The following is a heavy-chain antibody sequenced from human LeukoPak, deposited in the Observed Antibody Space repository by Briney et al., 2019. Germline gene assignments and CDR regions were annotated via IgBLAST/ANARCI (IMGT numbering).Heavy chain of an antibody. CDR1: GGSISSYY. CDR2: IYYSGST. D-gene: IGHD6-13*01. J-gene: IGHJ5*02. V-gene: IGHV4-39*07. Sequence: SETLSLTCTVSGGSISSYYWGWIRQPPGKGLEWIGNIYYSGSTYYNPSLKSRVTISVDTSKNQFSLKLNSVTAADAAVYYCARGDSSSWLNWFDPWGQGTLVTVSS. CDR3: ARGDSSSWLNWFDP.